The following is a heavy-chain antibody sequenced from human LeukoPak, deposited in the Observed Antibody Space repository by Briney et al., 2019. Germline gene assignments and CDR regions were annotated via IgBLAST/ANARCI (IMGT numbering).Heavy chain of an antibody. V-gene: IGHV3-21*01. J-gene: IGHJ4*02. Sequence: GESLRLSCAASGFTFSSYWMSWVRQAPGKGLEWVSSISSSSSYIYYADSVKGRFTISRDNAKNSLYLQMNSLRAEDTAVYYCARDLPLVSLDYWGQGTLVTVSS. CDR1: GFTFSSYW. D-gene: IGHD2-21*01. CDR2: ISSSSSYI. CDR3: ARDLPLVSLDY.